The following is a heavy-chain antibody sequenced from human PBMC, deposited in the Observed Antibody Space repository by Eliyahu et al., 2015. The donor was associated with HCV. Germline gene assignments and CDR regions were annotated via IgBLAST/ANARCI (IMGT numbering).Heavy chain of an antibody. D-gene: IGHD1-7*01. CDR1: GYTFTSYY. Sequence: QVQLVQSGAEVKKPGASVKVSCKASGYTFTSYYMHWVRQAPGQGLEWMGIINPSGGSTSYAQKFQGRVTMTRDTSTSTVYMELSSLRSEDTAVYYCALTGTIPDAFDIWGQGTMVTVSS. J-gene: IGHJ3*02. V-gene: IGHV1-46*01. CDR3: ALTGTIPDAFDI. CDR2: INPSGGST.